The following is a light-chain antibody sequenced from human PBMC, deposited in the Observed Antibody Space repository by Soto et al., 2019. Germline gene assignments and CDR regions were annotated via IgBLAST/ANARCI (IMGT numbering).Light chain of an antibody. CDR1: RSNIGSNT. J-gene: IGLJ7*01. Sequence: QSVLTQPPSASGTPGQRVTISCSGRRSNIGSNTVNWYQQLPGTAPKLLIYSNNQRPSGVPDRFSGSKSGTSASLAISGLQSEDEADYYCAAWDDSLNGPVFGGGTQLPSS. CDR2: SNN. V-gene: IGLV1-44*01. CDR3: AAWDDSLNGPV.